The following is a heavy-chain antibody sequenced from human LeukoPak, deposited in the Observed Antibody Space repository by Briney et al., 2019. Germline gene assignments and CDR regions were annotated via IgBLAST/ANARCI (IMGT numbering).Heavy chain of an antibody. CDR2: IHTSGST. CDR1: GGSITSYY. Sequence: SETLSLTCTVSGGSITSYYWSWIRQPAGKGLEWIGRIHTSGSTNYNPSLKSRVTMSEDTSKNQFSLKLSSVTAADTAVYYCARRGRDILTGYYSDYWGQGTLVTVSS. V-gene: IGHV4-4*07. J-gene: IGHJ4*02. CDR3: ARRGRDILTGYYSDY. D-gene: IGHD3-9*01.